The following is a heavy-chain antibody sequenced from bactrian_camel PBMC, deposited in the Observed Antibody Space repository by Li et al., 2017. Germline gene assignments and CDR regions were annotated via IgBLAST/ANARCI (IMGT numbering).Heavy chain of an antibody. D-gene: IGHD5*01. J-gene: IGHJ4*01. V-gene: IGHV3S55*01. CDR3: AALHFAYGCEYDKKWSEFSD. CDR1: GHAWRRYC. Sequence: HVQLVESGGGSVETGGSLRLSCVASGHAWRRYCMAWFRQAPGKEREGIASIDHDGSTNYADSVQGRFSISKVNAKNTLYLQMNSLKSEDTGMYYCAALHFAYGCEYDKKWSEFSDWGQGTQVTVS. CDR2: IDHDGST.